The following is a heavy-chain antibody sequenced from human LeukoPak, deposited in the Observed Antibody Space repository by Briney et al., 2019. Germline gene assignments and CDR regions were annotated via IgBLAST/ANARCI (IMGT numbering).Heavy chain of an antibody. CDR1: GFTFSRYS. J-gene: IGHJ4*02. D-gene: IGHD4-17*01. Sequence: GGSLRLSCAASGFTFSRYSMNWVRQAPGKGLEWISYISSTGLSTSYADSAQGRFTISRDNAENSMYLLMNSLRHEDTAVYYCARVAVMTQVTTSDFWGQGTLITVSS. CDR2: ISSTGLST. CDR3: ARVAVMTQVTTSDF. V-gene: IGHV3-48*02.